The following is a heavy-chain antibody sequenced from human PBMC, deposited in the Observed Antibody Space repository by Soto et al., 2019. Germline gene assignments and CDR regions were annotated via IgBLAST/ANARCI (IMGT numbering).Heavy chain of an antibody. J-gene: IGHJ6*02. Sequence: QVQLVESGGGVVQPGRSLRLSCVASGFSFSSYGMHWVRQAPGTGLEWVAVISTDGSRKYYVDSVKGRFTISRDTSNNTLYLEMNSLRFEDTAVFYCVKDRRTEAYGMEVWGQGTTVTVSS. V-gene: IGHV3-30*18. D-gene: IGHD2-2*01. CDR1: GFSFSSYG. CDR3: VKDRRTEAYGMEV. CDR2: ISTDGSRK.